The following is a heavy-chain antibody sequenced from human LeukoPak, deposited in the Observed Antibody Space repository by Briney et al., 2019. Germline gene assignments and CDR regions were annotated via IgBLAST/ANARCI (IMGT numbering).Heavy chain of an antibody. CDR3: ARGNYGDSRSTDDAFDI. CDR2: IIPIFGTA. D-gene: IGHD4-17*01. CDR1: GGTFSSYA. Sequence: WASVKVSCKASGGTFSSYAISWVRQAPGQGLEWMGGIIPIFGTANYAQKFQGRVTITADESTSTAYMELSSLRSEDTAVYYCARGNYGDSRSTDDAFDIWGQGTMVTVSS. J-gene: IGHJ3*02. V-gene: IGHV1-69*13.